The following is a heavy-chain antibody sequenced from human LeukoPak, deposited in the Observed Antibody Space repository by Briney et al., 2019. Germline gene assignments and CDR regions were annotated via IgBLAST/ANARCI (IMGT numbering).Heavy chain of an antibody. D-gene: IGHD1-26*01. CDR2: IYYSGST. CDR1: GGFISSYY. CDR3: ARHQWVPAFDI. Sequence: PSETLSLTCTVSGGFISSYYWSWIRQPPGKGLEWIGYIYYSGSTNYNPSLKSRVTISIDTSKNQFSLKLSSVTAADTAVYYCARHQWVPAFDIWGQGTMVTVSS. J-gene: IGHJ3*02. V-gene: IGHV4-59*08.